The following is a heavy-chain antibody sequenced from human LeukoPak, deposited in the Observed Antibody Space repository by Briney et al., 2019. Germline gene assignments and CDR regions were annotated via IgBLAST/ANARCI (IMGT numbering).Heavy chain of an antibody. V-gene: IGHV4-31*03. D-gene: IGHD3-22*01. J-gene: IGHJ4*02. CDR2: IYYSGST. Sequence: SETLSLTCTVSGGSISSGGYYWSWIRQHPGKGLEWIGYIYYSGSTYYNPSLKSRVTISVDTSKNQFSLKLSSVTAADTAVYYCARAGGLDSSGYIYYFDYWGQGTLVTVSS. CDR1: GGSISSGGYY. CDR3: ARAGGLDSSGYIYYFDY.